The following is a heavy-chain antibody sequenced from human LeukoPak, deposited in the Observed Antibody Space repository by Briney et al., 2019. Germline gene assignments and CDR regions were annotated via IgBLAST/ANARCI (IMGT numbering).Heavy chain of an antibody. Sequence: ASVKVSCKASGYTFTGYYMHWVRQAPGQGLEWMGWINPNSGGTNYAQKFQGRVTMTRDTSISTAYMKLSRLRSDDTAVYYCARGPPPRYCSSTSCYTTPRFDPWGQGTLVTVSS. CDR1: GYTFTGYY. J-gene: IGHJ5*02. CDR2: INPNSGGT. D-gene: IGHD2-2*02. V-gene: IGHV1-2*02. CDR3: ARGPPPRYCSSTSCYTTPRFDP.